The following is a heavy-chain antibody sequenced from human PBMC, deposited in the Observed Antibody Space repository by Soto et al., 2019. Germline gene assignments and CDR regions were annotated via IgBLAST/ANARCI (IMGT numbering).Heavy chain of an antibody. V-gene: IGHV1-3*01. CDR1: GYTFTSYA. CDR3: ARGASPLIDY. Sequence: QVQLVQSGAEVKKPGASVKVSCKASGYTFTSYAMHWVRQAPGQRLEWMGWINAGNGNTKYSQKFQGRVTITRDTSASTAYVEVSSLRSEDTAVYYCARGASPLIDYWGQGTLVTVSS. D-gene: IGHD1-26*01. J-gene: IGHJ4*02. CDR2: INAGNGNT.